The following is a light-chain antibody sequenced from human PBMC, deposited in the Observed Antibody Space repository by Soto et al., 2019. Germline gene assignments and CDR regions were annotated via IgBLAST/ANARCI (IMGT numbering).Light chain of an antibody. Sequence: EIVMTQSPVSLSVSPGERATLSCRASQSVSTKLAWYQQKPGQAPRLLIYHASIRAAGIPARFSGSGSGTEFTLTISSLQSEDFAVYHCQQYNNWPPWTFGQGTNVDIK. CDR3: QQYNNWPPWT. V-gene: IGKV3D-15*01. J-gene: IGKJ1*01. CDR1: QSVSTK. CDR2: HAS.